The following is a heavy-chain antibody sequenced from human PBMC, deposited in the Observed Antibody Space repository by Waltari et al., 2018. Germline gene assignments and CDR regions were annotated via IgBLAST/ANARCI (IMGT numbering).Heavy chain of an antibody. CDR1: GGSIRSYY. D-gene: IGHD4-17*01. V-gene: IGHV4-4*07. CDR3: ARESGDYSPFDN. J-gene: IGHJ4*02. CDR2: IFTSGIT. Sequence: QVQLQESGPGLVKPLETLSITCSVSGGSIRSYYWSWIRQPAGKGLEWIGHIFTSGITKYNPSLKSRVTMSVDTSKNQFSLKLTSVTAADTAVYYCARESGDYSPFDNWGQGTLVTVSS.